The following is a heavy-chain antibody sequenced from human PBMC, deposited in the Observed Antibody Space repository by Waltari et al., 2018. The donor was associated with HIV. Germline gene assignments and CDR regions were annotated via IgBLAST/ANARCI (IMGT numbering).Heavy chain of an antibody. D-gene: IGHD3-3*01. J-gene: IGHJ4*02. V-gene: IGHV1-8*01. CDR1: GYDFSTFD. Sequence: QVQLVQSGAEVKQPGASVKVSCKTSGYDFSTFDINWVRQAPGQGFEWMGGMSPSIGKTGYAPKFHGRVGMTRDTSIDTAYMELSRLTSRDTAVYYCARSRPGAVFGDNWGQGTLVVVSS. CDR3: ARSRPGAVFGDN. CDR2: MSPSIGKT.